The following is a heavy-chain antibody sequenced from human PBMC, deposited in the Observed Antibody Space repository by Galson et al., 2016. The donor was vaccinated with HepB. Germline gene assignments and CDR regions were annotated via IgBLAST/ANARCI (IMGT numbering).Heavy chain of an antibody. V-gene: IGHV3-11*01. J-gene: IGHJ4*02. Sequence: SLRLSCAASGFTFSDYYMSWIRRAPGKGLEWISYISSSGSSIDYADSVKGRFTIPRDNAKDSLYLQMNSRRADDTAMYYCARDPLALVVPSGITWGQGTLVSVSS. CDR3: ARDPLALVVPSGIT. D-gene: IGHD2-2*01. CDR2: ISSSGSSI. CDR1: GFTFSDYY.